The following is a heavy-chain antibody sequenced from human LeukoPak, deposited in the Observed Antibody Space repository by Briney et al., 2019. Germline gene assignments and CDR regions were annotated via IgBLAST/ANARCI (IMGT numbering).Heavy chain of an antibody. CDR3: ARDYFGSGNYYLPFEY. CDR2: ISGSGGNT. D-gene: IGHD3-10*01. J-gene: IGHJ4*02. V-gene: IGHV3-64*04. CDR1: GFTFSSYA. Sequence: GGSLRLSCSASGFTFSSYAMHWVRQAPGKGLEYVSAISGSGGNTYYADSVKGRFTISRDNSKNTLYLQMISLRAEDTAVYYCARDYFGSGNYYLPFEYWGQGTLVTVSS.